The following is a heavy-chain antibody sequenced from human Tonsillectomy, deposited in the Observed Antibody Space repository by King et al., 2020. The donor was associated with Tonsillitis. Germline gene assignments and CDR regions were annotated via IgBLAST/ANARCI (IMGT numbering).Heavy chain of an antibody. V-gene: IGHV3-30*03. CDR2: IGDDGSNI. CDR3: ARKTPLKD. J-gene: IGHJ1*01. D-gene: IGHD4-23*01. Sequence: VQLVESGGGVVQPGRSLRLSCAASGFNFSNYGMHWVRQAPGKGLEWVAVIGDDGSNIHYANSVKGRFTISRDNFKNTLFLEMKSLRPEDTALYFCARKTPLKDWGQGTPVTVSS. CDR1: GFNFSNYG.